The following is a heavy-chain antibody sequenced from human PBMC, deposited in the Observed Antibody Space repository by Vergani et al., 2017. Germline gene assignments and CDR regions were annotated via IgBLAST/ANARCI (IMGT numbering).Heavy chain of an antibody. J-gene: IGHJ4*02. CDR2: IGKDGINT. Sequence: QVQLVESAGGVVQTGGSLRLSCAASGFTFSNFGMHWIRQAPCKGLEWLAYIGKDGINTRYRDAVKGRFTVSRDNSKDILYMQIDSLRSEDTTLYYCAKYLRDPTDGFPDSWCPGTLVIVSS. V-gene: IGHV3-30*02. CDR3: AKYLRDPTDGFPDS. D-gene: IGHD2-21*02. CDR1: GFTFSNFG.